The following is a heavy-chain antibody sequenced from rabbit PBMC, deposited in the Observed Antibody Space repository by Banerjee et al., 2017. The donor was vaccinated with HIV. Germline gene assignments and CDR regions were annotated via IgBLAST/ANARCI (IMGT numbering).Heavy chain of an antibody. D-gene: IGHD6-1*01. V-gene: IGHV1S47*01. CDR3: ARDNDGYRGYDFDL. Sequence: QEQLVEYGGDLVQPEGSLTLTCKASGLDFSSSYWICWVRQAPGKGLEWIGCIYTGSGATYYASWVNGRFTISRSTSLNTVTLQMTSLTAADTATYFCARDNDGYRGYDFDLWGPGTLVTVS. J-gene: IGHJ4*01. CDR1: GLDFSSSYW. CDR2: IYTGSGAT.